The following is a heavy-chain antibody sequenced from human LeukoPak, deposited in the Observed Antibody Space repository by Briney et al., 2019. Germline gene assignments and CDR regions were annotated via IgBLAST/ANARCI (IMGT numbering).Heavy chain of an antibody. Sequence: PGGSLRLSCVASGFTFSTYAMYWVRQAPGKGLEWVAVISYDGSNKYYAGSVKGRFIISRDNSKNTLYLQMNSLRAEDTAVYYCAREKAPGIEDYWGQGTLVTVSS. CDR1: GFTFSTYA. CDR3: AREKAPGIEDY. D-gene: IGHD6-13*01. J-gene: IGHJ4*02. V-gene: IGHV3-30-3*01. CDR2: ISYDGSNK.